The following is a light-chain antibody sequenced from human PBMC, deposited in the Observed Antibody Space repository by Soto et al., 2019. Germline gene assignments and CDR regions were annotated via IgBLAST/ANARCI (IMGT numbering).Light chain of an antibody. J-gene: IGKJ5*01. V-gene: IGKV3-15*01. CDR3: HQYHNWPKT. CDR2: GAS. Sequence: EIVLTQSPATFSLSPGERATLSCRASQNINRYLAWYHQKPGQAPRLLIYGASTRATGIPARFSGSGSGTEFTLTISSLQSEDFAVYYCHQYHNWPKTFGQGTRLEIK. CDR1: QNINRY.